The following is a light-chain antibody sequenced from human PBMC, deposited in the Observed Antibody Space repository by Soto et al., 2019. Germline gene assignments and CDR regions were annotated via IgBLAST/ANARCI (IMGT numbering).Light chain of an antibody. CDR1: QSIDTW. J-gene: IGKJ2*01. V-gene: IGKV1-5*03. Sequence: IQMTQSPSTLSASVGDRVTITCRASQSIDTWLAWYQQKPGKAPKFLMYEASNLASGVPSRFNGSGSGTEFTLTISSLQPDDCATYYCQQYSRLYTFGQGTKLEIK. CDR2: EAS. CDR3: QQYSRLYT.